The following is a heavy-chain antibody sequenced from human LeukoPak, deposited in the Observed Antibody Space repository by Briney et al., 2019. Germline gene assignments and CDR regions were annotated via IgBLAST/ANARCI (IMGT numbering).Heavy chain of an antibody. CDR2: INPSGGST. CDR1: GYTFTSYY. D-gene: IGHD1-1*01. Sequence: ASVKVSCKASGYTFTSYYIDWVRQAPGRGLGWMGVINPSGGSTRYAQKFQGRVTMTGDPSTRTVYMELSSLTSDDTAMYYCARGTTDAYWGQGTPVTVSS. V-gene: IGHV1-46*01. CDR3: ARGTTDAY. J-gene: IGHJ4*02.